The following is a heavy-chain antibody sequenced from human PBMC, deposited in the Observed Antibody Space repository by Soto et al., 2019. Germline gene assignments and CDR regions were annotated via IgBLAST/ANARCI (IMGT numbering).Heavy chain of an antibody. J-gene: IGHJ6*02. CDR1: GFTFSSYS. D-gene: IGHD6-19*01. CDR2: ISYDGSNK. V-gene: IGHV3-30*04. Sequence: PGGSLRLSCSVSGFTFSSYSMHWVRQAPGKGLEWVAVISYDGSNKYYADSVKGRFTISRDNSKNTLYLQMNSLRAEDTAVYYCAKELAVAATYYYYGMDVWGQGTTVTVS. CDR3: AKELAVAATYYYYGMDV.